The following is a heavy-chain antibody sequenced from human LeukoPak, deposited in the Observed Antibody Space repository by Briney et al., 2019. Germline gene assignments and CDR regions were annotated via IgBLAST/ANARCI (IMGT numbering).Heavy chain of an antibody. J-gene: IGHJ4*02. Sequence: GASVKVSCKASGYTFTGYYMHWVRQAPGQGLEWMGWISAYNGNTNYAQKLQGRVTMTTDTSTSTAYMELRSLRSDDTAVYYCARVVVPAADDYWGQGTLVTVSS. CDR1: GYTFTGYY. D-gene: IGHD2-2*01. CDR2: ISAYNGNT. CDR3: ARVVVPAADDY. V-gene: IGHV1-18*04.